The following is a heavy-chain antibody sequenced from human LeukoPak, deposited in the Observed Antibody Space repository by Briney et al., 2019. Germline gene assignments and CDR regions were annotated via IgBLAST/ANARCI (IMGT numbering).Heavy chain of an antibody. CDR1: GFNFSSYG. CDR3: ARGIYTGSGTYYADY. Sequence: GGSLRLSCAASGFNFSSYGMHCVRQAPGKGLEWVALIWYDGGNKYYANSLKGRFTISRDNFNNTLYLQMNSLRAEDTAVYYCARGIYTGSGTYYADYWGQGILVTVSS. D-gene: IGHD3-10*01. J-gene: IGHJ4*02. CDR2: IWYDGGNK. V-gene: IGHV3-33*01.